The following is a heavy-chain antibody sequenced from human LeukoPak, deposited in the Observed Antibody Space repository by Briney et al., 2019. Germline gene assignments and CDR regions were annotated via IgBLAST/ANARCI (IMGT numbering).Heavy chain of an antibody. CDR3: AREDATMAPGLDY. Sequence: SETLSLTCTVSGGSISSSSYYWGWFRQPPGKGPEWIGTIYYNGITYYNPSLKSRGTISVDTSKNQFSLRLTSVTAADTAVYYCAREDATMAPGLDYWGQGTLVTVSS. D-gene: IGHD5-18*01. CDR2: IYYNGIT. CDR1: GGSISSSSYY. V-gene: IGHV4-39*07. J-gene: IGHJ4*02.